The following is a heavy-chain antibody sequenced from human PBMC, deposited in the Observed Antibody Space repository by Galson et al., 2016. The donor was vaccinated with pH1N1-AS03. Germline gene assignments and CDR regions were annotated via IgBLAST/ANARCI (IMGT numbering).Heavy chain of an antibody. J-gene: IGHJ6*02. V-gene: IGHV3-74*01. CDR1: GFIFSSDW. CDR2: ITSDGSSI. CDR3: ARAMYTSAWYGMDV. D-gene: IGHD6-19*01. Sequence: SLRLSCAASGFIFSSDWMHWVRQVPGKGLVWVSRITSDGSSISYADAVKGRFTTSRDNAKNTLYLQMNSLRAEDTAVYHCARAMYTSAWYGMDVWGQGTTVTVSS.